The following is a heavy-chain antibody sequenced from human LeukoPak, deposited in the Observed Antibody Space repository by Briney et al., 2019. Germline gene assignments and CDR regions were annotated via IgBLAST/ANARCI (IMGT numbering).Heavy chain of an antibody. Sequence: PGRSLRLSCAASGFTSSSYGMHWVRQAPGKGLEWVAVISYDGSNKYYADSVKGRFTISRDNSKNTLYLQMNSLRAEDTAVYYCAKSGGYDSSGYYYGPFDYWGQGTLVTVSS. D-gene: IGHD3-22*01. CDR1: GFTSSSYG. J-gene: IGHJ4*02. CDR2: ISYDGSNK. CDR3: AKSGGYDSSGYYYGPFDY. V-gene: IGHV3-30*18.